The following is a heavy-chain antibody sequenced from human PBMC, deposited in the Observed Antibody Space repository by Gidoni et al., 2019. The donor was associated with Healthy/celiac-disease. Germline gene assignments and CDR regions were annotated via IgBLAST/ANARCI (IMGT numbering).Heavy chain of an antibody. Sequence: EVQLVESGGGLVQPGGSLRLSCAASGFTFSSYSMHGGRQAPGKGLEWVAYISSSSSTIYYADSVKGRFTISRDNAKNSLYLQMNSLRAEDTAVYYCARVVKYYDSSGYYWGAFDIWGQGTMVTVSS. CDR1: GFTFSSYS. CDR2: ISSSSSTI. V-gene: IGHV3-48*01. J-gene: IGHJ3*02. CDR3: ARVVKYYDSSGYYWGAFDI. D-gene: IGHD3-22*01.